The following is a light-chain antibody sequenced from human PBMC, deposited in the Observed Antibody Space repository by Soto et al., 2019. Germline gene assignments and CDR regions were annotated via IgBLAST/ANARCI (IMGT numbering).Light chain of an antibody. J-gene: IGKJ4*01. CDR1: RSLSSN. CDR3: QQYGSSLT. CDR2: DAS. Sequence: EVMMTQSPDTLSVSPGETATLSCRASRSLSSNLAWYQQKPGQAPRLLIYDASTRATGIPGRFSGSGSGTEFSLTISSLQSEDSAVYYCQQYGSSLTFGGGTKVDI. V-gene: IGKV3-15*01.